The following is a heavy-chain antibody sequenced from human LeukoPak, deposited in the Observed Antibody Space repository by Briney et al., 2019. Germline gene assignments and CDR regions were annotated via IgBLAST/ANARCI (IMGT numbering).Heavy chain of an antibody. CDR3: AREGGHYYGSGSYTPNFYGMDV. J-gene: IGHJ6*02. Sequence: GGSLRLSCAASGFTFNIYAIHWVRQAPGKGLEWVAVISFDGINKYYADSVKGRFTNSRDNSKNTLYLQMTSLRAEDTAVYYCAREGGHYYGSGSYTPNFYGMDVWGQGTTVTVSS. D-gene: IGHD3-10*01. CDR2: ISFDGINK. CDR1: GFTFNIYA. V-gene: IGHV3-30-3*01.